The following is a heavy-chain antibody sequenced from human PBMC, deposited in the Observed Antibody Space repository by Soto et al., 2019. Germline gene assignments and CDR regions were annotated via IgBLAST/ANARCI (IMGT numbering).Heavy chain of an antibody. CDR1: GFTFSSYA. CDR3: ARDPSGWGLDC. J-gene: IGHJ4*02. V-gene: IGHV3-23*01. D-gene: IGHD6-19*01. CDR2: ISGSGGST. Sequence: VGSLRLSCAASGFTFSSYAMSWVRQAPGKGLEWVSAISGSGGSTYYADSVKGRFTISRDNSKNTLYLQMNSLRAEDTAVYYCARDPSGWGLDCWGQGTLVTVSS.